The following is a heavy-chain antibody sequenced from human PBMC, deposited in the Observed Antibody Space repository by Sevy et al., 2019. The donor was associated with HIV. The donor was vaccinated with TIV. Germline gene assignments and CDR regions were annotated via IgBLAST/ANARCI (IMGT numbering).Heavy chain of an antibody. J-gene: IGHJ4*02. V-gene: IGHV3-30-3*01. CDR1: GFTFSSYA. Sequence: GGSLRLSCAASGFTFSSYAMHWVRQAPGKGLEWVAVISYDGSNKYYADSVKGRFTISRDNSKNMLYLQMNSLRAEDTAVYYCARDQREYYDSSGYSYWGQGTLVTVSS. CDR3: ARDQREYYDSSGYSY. CDR2: ISYDGSNK. D-gene: IGHD3-22*01.